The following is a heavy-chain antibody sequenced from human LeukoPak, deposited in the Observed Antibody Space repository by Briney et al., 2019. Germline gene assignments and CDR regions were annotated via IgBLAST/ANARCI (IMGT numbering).Heavy chain of an antibody. CDR3: ARDQGLWVGFWSGYYDL. D-gene: IGHD3-3*01. Sequence: PGGSLRLSCAASGFTFSSSDMHWVRQAPGKGLEWVAVISYDATNKYYADSVKGRFTLSRDNSKNTLYLQMNSLRAEDTAVYYCARDQGLWVGFWSGYYDLWGQGTLVTVSS. J-gene: IGHJ4*02. CDR2: ISYDATNK. V-gene: IGHV3-30*03. CDR1: GFTFSSSD.